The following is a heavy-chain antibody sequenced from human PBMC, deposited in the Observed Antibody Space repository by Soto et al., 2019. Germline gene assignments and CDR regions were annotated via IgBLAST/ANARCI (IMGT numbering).Heavy chain of an antibody. CDR1: GRSMSGYY. CDR3: ARGPTEELYGMDV. V-gene: IGHV4-4*07. CDR2: IYTSGTT. J-gene: IGHJ6*02. Sequence: TLSLTCTVSGRSMSGYYWSWIRQPAGERLEWIGRIYTSGTTDFNPSLKGRVTMSVDTSKNQFSLKLTSVTAADTAVYYCARGPTEELYGMDVWGQGTTVTVSS. D-gene: IGHD1-7*01.